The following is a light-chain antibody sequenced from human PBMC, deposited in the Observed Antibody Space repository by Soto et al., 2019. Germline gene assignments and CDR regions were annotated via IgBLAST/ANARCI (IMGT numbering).Light chain of an antibody. V-gene: IGKV3-20*01. CDR1: QSVSSSY. J-gene: IGKJ3*01. CDR3: QQYGTSLFT. CDR2: AGS. Sequence: EIVLTQSPGSLSLSPGERATLSCRASQSVSSSYLAWYQQKPGQAPRLLIYAGSRRATGIPDRFRGSGSGTDFPLTISRLEPEDFAVYYCQQYGTSLFTFGPGTKVDIK.